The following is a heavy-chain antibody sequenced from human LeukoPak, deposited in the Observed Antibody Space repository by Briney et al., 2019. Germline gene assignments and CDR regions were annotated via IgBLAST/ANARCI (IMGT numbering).Heavy chain of an antibody. J-gene: IGHJ4*02. CDR1: GYTFTSYG. D-gene: IGHD3-10*01. CDR2: ISAYNGNT. CDR3: ARADLWFGEFPLGDY. V-gene: IGHV1-18*01. Sequence: ASVKVSCKASGYTFTSYGISWVRQAPGQGLEWMGWISAYNGNTNYAQKLQGRVTMTTDTSTSTAYMELRSLRSDDTAVYYCARADLWFGEFPLGDYWGQGTLVTVSS.